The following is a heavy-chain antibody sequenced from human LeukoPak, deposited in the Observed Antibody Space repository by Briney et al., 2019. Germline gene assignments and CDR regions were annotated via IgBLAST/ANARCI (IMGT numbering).Heavy chain of an antibody. Sequence: GGSLRLSCAASGFTFSSYGMHWVRQAPGKGLEWVAVIWYDGSNKYYADSVKGRFTISRDNSKNTLHLQMNSLRAEDTAVYYCARERIAVAGEFDYWGQGTLVTVSS. CDR2: IWYDGSNK. V-gene: IGHV3-33*01. D-gene: IGHD6-19*01. J-gene: IGHJ4*02. CDR3: ARERIAVAGEFDY. CDR1: GFTFSSYG.